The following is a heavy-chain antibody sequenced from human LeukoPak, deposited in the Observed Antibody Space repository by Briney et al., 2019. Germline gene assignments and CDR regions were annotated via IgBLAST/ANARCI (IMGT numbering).Heavy chain of an antibody. V-gene: IGHV3-23*01. CDR1: GFTFSSYA. CDR3: VSPERMTMFGVPRPLGY. D-gene: IGHD3-3*01. J-gene: IGHJ4*02. CDR2: ISGSGSST. Sequence: QPGGSLRLSCAASGFTFSSYARSWVRQAPGKGLQWVSTISGSGSSTYYADSVKGRFTISRDNSKNTLYLQMNSLRTEDTAVFYCVSPERMTMFGVPRPLGYWGQGTLVTVSS.